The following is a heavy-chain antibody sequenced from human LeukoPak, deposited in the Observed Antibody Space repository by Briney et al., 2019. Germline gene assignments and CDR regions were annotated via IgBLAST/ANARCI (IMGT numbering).Heavy chain of an antibody. Sequence: ASVKVSCKASGYTFTGYYMRWVRQAPGQGREWMGWINPNSGGTNYAQKFQGRVTMTRDTSISTAYMELSRLRSDDTAVYYCASENPLTTVTTYHFDYWGQGTLVTVSS. D-gene: IGHD4-17*01. CDR1: GYTFTGYY. CDR2: INPNSGGT. V-gene: IGHV1-2*02. CDR3: ASENPLTTVTTYHFDY. J-gene: IGHJ4*02.